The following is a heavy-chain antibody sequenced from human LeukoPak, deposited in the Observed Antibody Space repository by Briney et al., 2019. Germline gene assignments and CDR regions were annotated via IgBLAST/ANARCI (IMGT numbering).Heavy chain of an antibody. CDR1: GYTFTVYY. CDR2: INPNSGGT. CDR3: AIQPFGELLYGY. V-gene: IGHV1-2*02. J-gene: IGHJ4*02. D-gene: IGHD3-10*01. Sequence: GASVKLSFTASGYTFTVYYMHWVRQAPGQGLEWMGWINPNSGGTNYAQKFQGRVTMTRDTSISTAYMELSRLRSDDTAVYYCAIQPFGELLYGYWGQGTLVTVSS.